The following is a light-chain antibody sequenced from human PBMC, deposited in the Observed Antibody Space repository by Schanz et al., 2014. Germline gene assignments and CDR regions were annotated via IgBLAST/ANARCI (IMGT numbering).Light chain of an antibody. CDR3: QQYGSSPGFT. Sequence: EIVLTQSSGTLSLSPGERATLSCRASQSVASNFLAWYQQRPGQAPRLLIYGASSRATGIPDRFSGSGSGTDFTLTISRLEPEDFAVYYCQQYGSSPGFTFGPGTKVDIK. CDR2: GAS. J-gene: IGKJ3*01. V-gene: IGKV3-20*01. CDR1: QSVASNF.